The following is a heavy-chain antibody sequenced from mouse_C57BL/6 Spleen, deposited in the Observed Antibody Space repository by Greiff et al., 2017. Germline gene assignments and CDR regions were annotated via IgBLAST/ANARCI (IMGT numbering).Heavy chain of an antibody. J-gene: IGHJ4*01. CDR1: GFTFSDYG. CDR2: ISSGSSTI. D-gene: IGHD4-1*01. Sequence: EVMLVESGGGLVKPGGSLKLSCAASGFTFSDYGMHWVRQAPEKGLEWVAYISSGSSTIYYADTVKGRFTISRANDKNNLFLKMTSLRSEDTTMYYCARVWDYYAMDYWGQGTSVTVSS. CDR3: ARVWDYYAMDY. V-gene: IGHV5-17*01.